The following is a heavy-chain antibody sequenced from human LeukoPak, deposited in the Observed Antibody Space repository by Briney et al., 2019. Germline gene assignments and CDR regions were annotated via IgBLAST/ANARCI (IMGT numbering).Heavy chain of an antibody. Sequence: ASVKVSCKASGYTFTGYYLHWVRQAPGQGLEWMGWTNPNSGATNYAQKFQGRVTMTSDTSISKAYMELSRLRSDDTAAYYCASAPTHSGWYDYWGQGTLVTVSS. J-gene: IGHJ4*02. CDR3: ASAPTHSGWYDY. CDR2: TNPNSGAT. CDR1: GYTFTGYY. D-gene: IGHD6-19*01. V-gene: IGHV1-2*02.